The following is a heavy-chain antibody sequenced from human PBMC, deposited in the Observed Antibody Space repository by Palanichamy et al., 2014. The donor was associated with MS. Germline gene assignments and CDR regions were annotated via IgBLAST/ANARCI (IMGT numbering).Heavy chain of an antibody. CDR1: GYTFTNYY. CDR3: ARTYTSSWFDY. J-gene: IGHJ4*02. Sequence: QVLLVQSGAELKKPGASVKLSCKASGYTFTNYYIHWLRQAPGQGLEWMGLINPSGGGTNYAQKFQGRVTMTRGTSTTTVYMELRRLTTDDKALYFCARTYTSSWFDYWGQGTLVTVSS. D-gene: IGHD6-13*01. V-gene: IGHV1-46*03. CDR2: INPSGGGT.